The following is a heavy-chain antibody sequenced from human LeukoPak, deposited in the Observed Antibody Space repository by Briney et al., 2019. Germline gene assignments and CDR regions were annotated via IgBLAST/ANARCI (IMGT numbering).Heavy chain of an antibody. CDR3: AKDQYYDFWSGLFDY. CDR2: ISGSGGST. Sequence: PGGSLRLSCAASGFTFSSYAMSWVRQAPGKGLEWVSAISGSGGSTYYADSVKGRFTISRDNSKNTLYLQMNSLRAEDTAVYYCAKDQYYDFWSGLFDYWGQGTLVTVSS. CDR1: GFTFSSYA. D-gene: IGHD3-3*01. V-gene: IGHV3-23*01. J-gene: IGHJ4*02.